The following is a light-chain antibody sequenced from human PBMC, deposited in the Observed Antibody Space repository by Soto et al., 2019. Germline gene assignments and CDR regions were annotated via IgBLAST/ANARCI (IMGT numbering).Light chain of an antibody. V-gene: IGKV3-20*01. J-gene: IGKJ1*01. CDR2: GAS. Sequence: EIVLTQSPGTLSLSPGERATLSCRASQTIFNNYLAWYQQKPGHAPRLLVRGASSRAPGIPARFSGSGSGADFTLTISGLEPEDFAVYFCQQYGTSLVTFGQGTKVEIK. CDR3: QQYGTSLVT. CDR1: QTIFNNY.